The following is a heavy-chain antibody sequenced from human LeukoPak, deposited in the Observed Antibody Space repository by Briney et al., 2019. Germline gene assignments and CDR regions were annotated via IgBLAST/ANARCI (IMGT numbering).Heavy chain of an antibody. V-gene: IGHV3-48*03. CDR1: GFTFSSYE. CDR2: ISSSGSTI. J-gene: IGHJ6*03. D-gene: IGHD3-9*01. Sequence: GGSLRLSCAASGFTFSSYEMNWVRQAPGKGLEWVSYISSSGSTIYYADSVKGRFTISRDNAKNSLYLQMNSLRAEDTAVYYCARVRGVRGLPGILIGRFSDYYYMDVWGKGTTVTISS. CDR3: ARVRGVRGLPGILIGRFSDYYYMDV.